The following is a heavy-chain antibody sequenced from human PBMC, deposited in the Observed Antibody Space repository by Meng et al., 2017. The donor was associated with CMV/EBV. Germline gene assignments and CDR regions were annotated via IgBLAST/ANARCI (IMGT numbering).Heavy chain of an antibody. CDR1: GGSISSSSYY. D-gene: IGHD4-17*01. J-gene: IGHJ4*02. CDR2: IYYRGST. Sequence: GSLRLSCTVSGGSISSSSYYWGWIRQPPGKGLEWIGSIYYRGSTYYNPSLKSRVTISVDTSKNQFSLKLSSVTAADAAVYYCARDPTGAYGGGDYWGQGTLVTVSS. V-gene: IGHV4-39*07. CDR3: ARDPTGAYGGGDY.